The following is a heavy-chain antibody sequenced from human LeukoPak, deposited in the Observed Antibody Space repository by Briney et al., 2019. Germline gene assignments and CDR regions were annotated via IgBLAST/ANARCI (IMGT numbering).Heavy chain of an antibody. Sequence: GRSLRLSCAASGFTFSSYGMHWVRQAPGKGLEWVAVIWFDGSNKYYADSVKGRFTISRDNSKSTLYLQMNSLRAEDTAMYYCARDLLRGNRGLGGYYYYGMDVWGQGTAVTVSS. D-gene: IGHD4-23*01. V-gene: IGHV3-33*01. CDR2: IWFDGSNK. CDR3: ARDLLRGNRGLGGYYYYGMDV. J-gene: IGHJ6*02. CDR1: GFTFSSYG.